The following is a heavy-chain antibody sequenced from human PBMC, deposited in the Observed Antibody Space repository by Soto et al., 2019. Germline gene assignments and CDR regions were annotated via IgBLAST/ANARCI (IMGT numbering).Heavy chain of an antibody. V-gene: IGHV3-23*01. J-gene: IGHJ5*02. D-gene: IGHD2-2*01. CDR1: GFTFSSYA. CDR3: AKDRAIGCSSTSCHSNWFDP. CDR2: ISGSGGST. Sequence: EVQLLESGGGLVQPGGSLRLSCAASGFTFSSYAMSWVRQAPGKGLEWVSAISGSGGSTYYADSVKGRFTISRDNFKNTLYLQMNSLRAEDTAVYYCAKDRAIGCSSTSCHSNWFDPWGQGTLVTVSS.